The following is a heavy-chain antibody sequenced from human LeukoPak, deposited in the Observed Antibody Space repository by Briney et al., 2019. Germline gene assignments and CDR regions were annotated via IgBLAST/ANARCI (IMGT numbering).Heavy chain of an antibody. CDR1: GGSISSSSYY. CDR2: IYYSGST. V-gene: IGHV4-39*07. D-gene: IGHD3-3*01. CDR3: AKYYAFLSGYFYMDV. Sequence: SETLSLTCTVSGGSISSSSYYWGWIRQPPGKGLEWIGSIYYSGSTDYNPSLKSRVTISVDTSKNQFSLKLSSVTAADSAVYYCAKYYAFLSGYFYMDVWGKGTTVTVSS. J-gene: IGHJ6*03.